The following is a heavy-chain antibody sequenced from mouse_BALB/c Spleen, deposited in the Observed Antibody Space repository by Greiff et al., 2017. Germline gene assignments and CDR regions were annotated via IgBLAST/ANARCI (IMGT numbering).Heavy chain of an antibody. CDR3: AIIYYGNPMDY. CDR2: IYPGDGDT. V-gene: IGHV1-80*01. CDR1: GYAFSSYW. Sequence: VQVVESGAELVRPGSSVKISCKASGYAFSSYWMNWVKQRPGQGLEWIGQIYPGDGDTNYNGKFKGKATLTADKSSSTAYMQLSSLTSEDSAVYFCAIIYYGNPMDYWGQGTSVTVSS. J-gene: IGHJ4*01. D-gene: IGHD2-1*01.